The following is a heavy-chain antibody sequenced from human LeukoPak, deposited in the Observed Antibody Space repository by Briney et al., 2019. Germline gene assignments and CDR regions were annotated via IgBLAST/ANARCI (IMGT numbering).Heavy chain of an antibody. D-gene: IGHD3-10*01. CDR1: GYTLTSYG. Sequence: ASVKVSCKAAGYTLTSYGISWVRQAPGQGLEWMGWISANDGNTDYPQKLQGRVTMTTDTSTSTAYMELRSLRSDDTAVYYCARESHVTREDYWGQGTLVTVSS. CDR3: ARESHVTREDY. V-gene: IGHV1-18*01. J-gene: IGHJ4*02. CDR2: ISANDGNT.